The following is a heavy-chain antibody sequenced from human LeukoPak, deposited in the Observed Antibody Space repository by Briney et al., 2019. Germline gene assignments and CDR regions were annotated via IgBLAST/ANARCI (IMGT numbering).Heavy chain of an antibody. CDR3: ARDTAYYYDSSGYPLAYYYYGMDV. J-gene: IGHJ6*02. Sequence: SVKVSCEASGGTFSSYAISWVRQAPGQGLEWMGGIIPIFGTANYAQKFQGRVTITADESTSTAYMELSSLRSEDTAVYYCARDTAYYYDSSGYPLAYYYYGMDVWGQGTTVTVSS. D-gene: IGHD3-22*01. CDR2: IIPIFGTA. V-gene: IGHV1-69*13. CDR1: GGTFSSYA.